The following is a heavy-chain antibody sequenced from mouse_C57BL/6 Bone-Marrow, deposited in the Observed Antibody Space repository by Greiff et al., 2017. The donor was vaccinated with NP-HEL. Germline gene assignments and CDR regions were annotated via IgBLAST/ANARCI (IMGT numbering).Heavy chain of an antibody. D-gene: IGHD1-1*01. CDR3: ASSYYYGSSYGYFDY. V-gene: IGHV7-3*01. CDR2: IRNKANGYTT. Sequence: EVQVVESGGGLVQPGGSLSLSCAASGFTFTDYYMSWVRQPPGKALEWLGFIRNKANGYTTEYSASVKGRFTISRDNSQSILYLQMNALRAEDSATYYCASSYYYGSSYGYFDYWGQGTTLTVSS. J-gene: IGHJ2*01. CDR1: GFTFTDYY.